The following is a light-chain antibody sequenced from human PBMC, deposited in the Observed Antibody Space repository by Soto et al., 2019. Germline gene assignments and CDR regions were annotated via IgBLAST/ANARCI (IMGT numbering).Light chain of an antibody. CDR3: SSYTSNFNLV. CDR2: DVS. J-gene: IGLJ2*01. V-gene: IGLV2-14*01. CDR1: SSDVGGYNY. Sequence: QSALTQPASVSGSPGQSITISCTGTSSDVGGYNYVSWYQQYPGKAPKLMIYDVSDRPSGVSNRFSGSKSGNTASLTISGLQAEDEAHYYCSSYTSNFNLVFGGGTKVTVL.